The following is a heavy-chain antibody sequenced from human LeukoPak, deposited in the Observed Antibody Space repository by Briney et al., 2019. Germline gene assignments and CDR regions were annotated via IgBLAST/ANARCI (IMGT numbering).Heavy chain of an antibody. CDR1: GFTFSSYA. Sequence: GGSLRLSCAATGFTFSSYAMSWVRRAPGKGLEWVSAFSDSGGSTYYADSVKGRFTISRDNSKNTLYLQMNSLRAEDTAVYYCAKAETRYSSGWYIYWGQGALVTVSS. CDR3: AKAETRYSSGWYIY. J-gene: IGHJ4*02. V-gene: IGHV3-23*01. D-gene: IGHD6-19*01. CDR2: FSDSGGST.